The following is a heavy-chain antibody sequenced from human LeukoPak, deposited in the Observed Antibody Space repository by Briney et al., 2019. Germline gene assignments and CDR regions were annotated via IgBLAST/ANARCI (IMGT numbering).Heavy chain of an antibody. J-gene: IGHJ4*02. V-gene: IGHV3-74*01. CDR2: INSDGSST. CDR1: GFTFSSYW. Sequence: GGSLRLSCAASGFTFSSYWMHWVRQAPGKGLVWVSPINSDGSSTSYADSVKGRFTISRDNAKNTLYLQMNSLRAENTAVYYCASGAGMITFGGVFDYWGQGTLVTVSS. CDR3: ASGAGMITFGGVFDY. D-gene: IGHD3-16*01.